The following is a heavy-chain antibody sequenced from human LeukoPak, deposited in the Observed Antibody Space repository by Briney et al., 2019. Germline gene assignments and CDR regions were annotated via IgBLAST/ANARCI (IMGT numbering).Heavy chain of an antibody. CDR3: ARLGLEVGGPNWFDP. CDR1: GFSCSSNW. CDR2: IKRDGSQK. V-gene: IGHV3-7*01. Sequence: PGGSLRLSCAAPGFSCSSNWMGWVRQAPGKGLEWVAHIKRDGSQKYYLDSVKGRFTISRDNAKNSLYLQMNSLRVEDTAVYYCARLGLEVGGPNWFDPWGQGTLVTVSS. D-gene: IGHD1-1*01. J-gene: IGHJ5*02.